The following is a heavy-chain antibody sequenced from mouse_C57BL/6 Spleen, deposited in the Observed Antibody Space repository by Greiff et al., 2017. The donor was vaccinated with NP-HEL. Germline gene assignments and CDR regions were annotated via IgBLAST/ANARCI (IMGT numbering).Heavy chain of an antibody. J-gene: IGHJ3*01. V-gene: IGHV1-64*01. CDR2: IHPNSGST. Sequence: QVQLKQPGAELVKPGASVKLSCKASGYTFTSYWMHWVKQRPGQGLEWIGMIHPNSGSTNYNEKFKSKATLTVDKSSSTAYMQLSSLTSEDSAVYYCARYYSNYEGAWFAYWGQGTLVTVSA. CDR1: GYTFTSYW. D-gene: IGHD2-5*01. CDR3: ARYYSNYEGAWFAY.